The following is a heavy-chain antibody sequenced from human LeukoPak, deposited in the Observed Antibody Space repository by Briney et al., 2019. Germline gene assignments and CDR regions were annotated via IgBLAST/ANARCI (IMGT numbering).Heavy chain of an antibody. V-gene: IGHV1-69*13. J-gene: IGHJ4*02. CDR3: ACGGYSYGEVDYFDY. Sequence: SVKVSCKASGYTFTSYHINWVRQAPGQGLEWMGGIIPIFGTANYAQKFQGRVTITADESTSTAYMELSSLRSEDTAVYYCACGGYSYGEVDYFDYWGQGTLVTVSS. CDR2: IIPIFGTA. D-gene: IGHD5-18*01. CDR1: GYTFTSYH.